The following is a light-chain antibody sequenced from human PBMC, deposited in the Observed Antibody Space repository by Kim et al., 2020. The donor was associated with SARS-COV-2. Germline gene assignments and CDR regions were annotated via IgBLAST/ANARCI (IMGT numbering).Light chain of an antibody. Sequence: EIVITQSATLSVSPGERATLSCRASQSVSSNLAWYQQKPGQAPRLLIYGASTRATGIPARFSGSGSGTEFTLTISSLQSEDFAVYYCQQYNNWPPLTFGGGTKVDIK. CDR3: QQYNNWPPLT. J-gene: IGKJ4*01. CDR1: QSVSSN. CDR2: GAS. V-gene: IGKV3-15*01.